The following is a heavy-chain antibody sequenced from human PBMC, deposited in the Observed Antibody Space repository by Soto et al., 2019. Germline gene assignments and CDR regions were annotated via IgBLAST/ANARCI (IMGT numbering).Heavy chain of an antibody. Sequence: QVQLQESGPGLVKPTQTLSLTCSVSRAFINSGGFYYSWIGQPPGKVLEWLGYIFHSGGTLDNPSTRGRFPLSADTSRTQLSLYLTSLTAADTAVYYCVRGGIAGHWFDPWGQGILVAVSS. CDR1: RAFINSGGFY. D-gene: IGHD2-15*01. CDR3: VRGGIAGHWFDP. V-gene: IGHV4-31*03. J-gene: IGHJ5*02. CDR2: IFHSGGT.